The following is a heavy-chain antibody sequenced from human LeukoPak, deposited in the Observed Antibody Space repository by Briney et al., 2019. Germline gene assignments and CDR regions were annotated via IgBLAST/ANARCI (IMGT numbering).Heavy chain of an antibody. J-gene: IGHJ3*02. CDR3: ARRAPTVVTPLAFDI. CDR1: GFTFSHYW. D-gene: IGHD4-23*01. Sequence: GESLRLSCAASGFTFSHYWMHWVRQAPGKGLVWVSRINSDGSSTSYADSVKGRFTISRDNAKNTLYLQMNSLRAEDTAVYYCARRAPTVVTPLAFDIWGQGTMVTVSS. V-gene: IGHV3-74*01. CDR2: INSDGSST.